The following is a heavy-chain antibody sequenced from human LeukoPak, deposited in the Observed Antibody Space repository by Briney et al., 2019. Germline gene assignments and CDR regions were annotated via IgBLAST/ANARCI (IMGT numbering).Heavy chain of an antibody. V-gene: IGHV4-39*01. J-gene: IGHJ4*02. CDR3: ARQDVTVTGNFFDY. Sequence: SETLSLTCTVSGDSISIDSHYWDWSRQPPGKGLEWIGSIYYSGSTYYNPSLKSRVTISVDTSKNQFSLRLSSVTAADTAVYYCARQDVTVTGNFFDYWGQGILVTVSS. D-gene: IGHD6-19*01. CDR2: IYYSGST. CDR1: GDSISIDSHY.